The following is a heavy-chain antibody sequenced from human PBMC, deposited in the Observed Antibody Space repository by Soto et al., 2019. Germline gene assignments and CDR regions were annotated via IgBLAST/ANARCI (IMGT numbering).Heavy chain of an antibody. Sequence: EVQLAESGGGLVQPGGSLRLSCAASGFTFSDHYMDWVRQAPGKGLEWVGRSRDKVHSHTTEYAASVKGRFTFSRGDSENSLYMQMNSLKTEDTAVYYCARGVVSTGYFDYWGQGTLVTVSS. V-gene: IGHV3-72*01. CDR1: GFTFSDHY. D-gene: IGHD5-12*01. J-gene: IGHJ4*02. CDR2: SRDKVHSHTT. CDR3: ARGVVSTGYFDY.